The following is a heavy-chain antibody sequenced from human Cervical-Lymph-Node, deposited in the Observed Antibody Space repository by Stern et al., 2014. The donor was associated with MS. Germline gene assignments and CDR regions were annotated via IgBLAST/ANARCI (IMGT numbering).Heavy chain of an antibody. CDR3: ARALRDYGDYWPFGY. V-gene: IGHV4-31*03. Sequence: QLQLQESGPGLVKPSQTLSLTCTVSGDSINSSAFYWSWIRQHPGKGLEWIGYIFYRGSTYYNPSLKSRVTISRDTSKNQFSLKLSSATAADTAVYYCARALRDYGDYWPFGYWGQGTLVTVSS. CDR2: IFYRGST. CDR1: GDSINSSAFY. D-gene: IGHD4-17*01. J-gene: IGHJ4*02.